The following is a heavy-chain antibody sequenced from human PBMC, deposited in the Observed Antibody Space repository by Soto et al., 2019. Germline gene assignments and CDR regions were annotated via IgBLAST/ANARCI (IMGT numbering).Heavy chain of an antibody. D-gene: IGHD3-10*01. V-gene: IGHV4-34*01. CDR1: GGSFSGYY. CDR2: INHSGST. CDR3: ARGSSRSGSYYNVFRYYYGMDV. Sequence: SETLSLTCAVYGGSFSGYYWSWIRQPPGKGLEWIGEINHSGSTNYNPSLKSRVTISVDTSKNQFSLKLSSVTAADTAVYYCARGSSRSGSYYNVFRYYYGMDVWGQGTTVT. J-gene: IGHJ6*02.